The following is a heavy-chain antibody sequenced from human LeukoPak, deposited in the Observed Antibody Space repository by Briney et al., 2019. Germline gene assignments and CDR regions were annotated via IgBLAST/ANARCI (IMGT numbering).Heavy chain of an antibody. CDR3: AMYRTYGDRDY. Sequence: PGGSLRLSCAASGFAASEFTFSSYGMHWVRQAPGKGLEWVAVIWYDGSNKYYADSVKGRFTISRDNSKNTLYLQMNSLRAEDTAVYYCAMYRTYGDRDYWGQGALVTVSS. CDR2: IWYDGSNK. D-gene: IGHD4-17*01. V-gene: IGHV3-33*01. CDR1: GFAASEFTFSSYG. J-gene: IGHJ4*02.